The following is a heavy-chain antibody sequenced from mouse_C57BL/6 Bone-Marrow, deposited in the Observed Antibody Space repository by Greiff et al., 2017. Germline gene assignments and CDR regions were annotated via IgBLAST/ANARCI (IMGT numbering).Heavy chain of an antibody. V-gene: IGHV1-53*01. CDR3: ARGYYGSSYGY. J-gene: IGHJ2*01. CDR1: GYTFTSYC. CDR2: INPSNGGT. Sequence: QVQLQQPGTELVKPGASVKLSCKASGYTFTSYCMHWVKQRPGQGLEWIGNINPSNGGTNYNQKFKSKATLSVDKSSSTAYMEFSSLTSEDAAVYYCARGYYGSSYGYWGQGTTLTVSS. D-gene: IGHD1-1*01.